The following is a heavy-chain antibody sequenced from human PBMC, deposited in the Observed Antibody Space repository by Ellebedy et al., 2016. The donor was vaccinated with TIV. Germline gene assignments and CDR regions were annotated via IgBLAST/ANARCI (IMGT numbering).Heavy chain of an antibody. CDR2: ISAYNGNT. Sequence: AASVKVSCKTSGYTFTSYGISWVRQAPGQGLEWMGWISAYNGNTEFAQKFQGRVNLTTEISTNTAYMELRSLTSADTAVYYCARGYYDTVLDHWGQGTLVTVSS. D-gene: IGHD3-22*01. V-gene: IGHV1-18*04. CDR1: GYTFTSYG. J-gene: IGHJ4*02. CDR3: ARGYYDTVLDH.